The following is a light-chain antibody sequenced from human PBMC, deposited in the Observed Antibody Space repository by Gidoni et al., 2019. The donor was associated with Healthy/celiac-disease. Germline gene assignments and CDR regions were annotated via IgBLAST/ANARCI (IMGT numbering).Light chain of an antibody. CDR3: QQRAS. CDR1: QSVSSY. J-gene: IGKJ2*01. V-gene: IGKV3-11*01. Sequence: VLTPSPATLSLSPGERATLSCTASQSVSSYLAWYQQKPGQAPRLLIYDASNRATGIPARFSGSGSGTDFTLTISSLEPEDFAVYYCQQRASFGQXTKLEIK. CDR2: DAS.